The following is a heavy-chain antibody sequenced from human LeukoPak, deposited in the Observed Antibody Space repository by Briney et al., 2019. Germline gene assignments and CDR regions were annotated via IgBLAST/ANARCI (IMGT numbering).Heavy chain of an antibody. V-gene: IGHV6-1*01. CDR1: GDSVSRNHVA. Sequence: SQTLSLTCAISGDSVSRNHVAWNWIRQSPSRGLERLGRTYNRSNWYNEYAVSVRSPITINPYTSKNQFSLQLNSVTPEDTAVYYCARGRDVVVEPAADFDYWGQGILVTVSS. CDR3: ARGRDVVVEPAADFDY. J-gene: IGHJ4*02. CDR2: TYNRSNWYN. D-gene: IGHD2-2*01.